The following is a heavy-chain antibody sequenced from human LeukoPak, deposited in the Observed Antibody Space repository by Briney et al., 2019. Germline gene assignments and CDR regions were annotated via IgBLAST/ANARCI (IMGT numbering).Heavy chain of an antibody. CDR1: GFTFTTYA. V-gene: IGHV3-23*01. J-gene: IGHJ4*02. CDR2: LSPSGVRT. Sequence: GGSVRLSCAASGFTFTTYAMSWVRQAPGKELEWVSTLSPSGVRTYYTDSVKGRFTISRDNSKNTLYLQMNSLRAEDMAVYYCAKATPILGAAAYYFDYWGQGTLVTVSS. CDR3: AKATPILGAAAYYFDY. D-gene: IGHD1-26*01.